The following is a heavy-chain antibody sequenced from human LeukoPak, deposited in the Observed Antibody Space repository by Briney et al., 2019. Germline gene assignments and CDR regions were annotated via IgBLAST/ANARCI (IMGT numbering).Heavy chain of an antibody. CDR2: INPAGTET. J-gene: IGHJ4*02. D-gene: IGHD2-15*01. CDR3: ARFGYVAAVDL. CDR1: GFSFSAYW. V-gene: IGHV3-7*01. Sequence: GGSLRLSCAASGFSFSAYWMTRVPQAPGTGLEWVANINPAGTETYYVDPVKGRFTISRDNAKNLLYLQMNSLRAEDTAVYYCARFGYVAAVDLWGQGTLVTVSS.